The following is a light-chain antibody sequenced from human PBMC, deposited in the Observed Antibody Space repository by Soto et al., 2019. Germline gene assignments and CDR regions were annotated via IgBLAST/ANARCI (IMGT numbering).Light chain of an antibody. CDR1: SSDVGSYNY. CDR3: SSYTSSSTFV. V-gene: IGLV2-14*01. Sequence: SALTQPASVSGSPGQSIAISCTGTSSDVGSYNYVSWYQQHPNKAPKLKIYEVSNRPSGVSNRFSGSKSGNTASLTISGLQAEDEADYYCSSYTSSSTFVFGTGTKLTVL. J-gene: IGLJ1*01. CDR2: EVS.